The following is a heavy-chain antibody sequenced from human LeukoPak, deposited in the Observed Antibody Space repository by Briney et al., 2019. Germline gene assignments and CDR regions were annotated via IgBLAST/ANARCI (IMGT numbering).Heavy chain of an antibody. CDR3: ARDANYDFWSGYAFDI. D-gene: IGHD3-3*01. Sequence: SETLSLTCTVSGGSISSYYWSWIRQPAGKGLEWTGRIYTSGSTNYNPSLKSRVTISVDTSKNQFSLKLSSVTAADTAVYYCARDANYDFWSGYAFDIWGQGTMVTVPS. J-gene: IGHJ3*02. V-gene: IGHV4-4*07. CDR2: IYTSGST. CDR1: GGSISSYY.